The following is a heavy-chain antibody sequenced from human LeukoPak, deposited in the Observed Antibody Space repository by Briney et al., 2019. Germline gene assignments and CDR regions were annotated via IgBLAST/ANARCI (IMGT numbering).Heavy chain of an antibody. CDR3: ASVGYGGNNGAY. CDR1: GGSFSGYY. D-gene: IGHD4-23*01. J-gene: IGHJ4*02. V-gene: IGHV4-34*01. Sequence: TLSLTCAVYGGSFSGYYWSWIRQPPGKGLEWIGEINHSGGTNYNPSLKSRVTISVDTSKNQFSLKLSSVTAADTAVYYCASVGYGGNNGAYWGQGTLVTVSS. CDR2: INHSGGT.